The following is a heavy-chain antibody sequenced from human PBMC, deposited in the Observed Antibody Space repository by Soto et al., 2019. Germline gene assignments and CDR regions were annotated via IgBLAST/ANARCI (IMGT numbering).Heavy chain of an antibody. Sequence: GESLKISCKGSGYSFSRYWIAWVRQTPGKGLEWMGLIYPGDSDTRYSPSFQGQVTISADKSITTAYLQWSSLKASDTAIYYCARDTFSGDSSGPHYWGQGTVVTVSS. CDR3: ARDTFSGDSSGPHY. V-gene: IGHV5-51*01. J-gene: IGHJ4*02. CDR1: GYSFSRYW. CDR2: IYPGDSDT. D-gene: IGHD3-22*01.